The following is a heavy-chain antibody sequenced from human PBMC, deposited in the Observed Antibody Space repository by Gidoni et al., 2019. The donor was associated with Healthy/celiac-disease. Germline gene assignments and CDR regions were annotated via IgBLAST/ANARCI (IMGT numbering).Heavy chain of an antibody. CDR2: INHSGST. J-gene: IGHJ6*03. D-gene: IGHD2-15*01. Sequence: QVQLQQWGAGLLKPSETLSLTCAVYGWSFIGYYWSWIRQPPGKGLEWIGEINHSGSTNYNPSLKSRVTISVDTSKNQFSLKLSSVTAADTAVYYCARAKEDVVVVAATGYMDVWGKGTTVTVSS. CDR1: GWSFIGYY. V-gene: IGHV4-34*01. CDR3: ARAKEDVVVVAATGYMDV.